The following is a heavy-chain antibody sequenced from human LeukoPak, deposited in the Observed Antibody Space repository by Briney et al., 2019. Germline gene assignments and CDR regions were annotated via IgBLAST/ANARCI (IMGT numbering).Heavy chain of an antibody. Sequence: GGSLRLSCAASGFTFDDYGMNWVRQAPGKGLEWVSGINWNGGSTGYADSVKGRFTISRDNAKSSLYLQMNSLRAEDPALYYCARDYYYYYMDVWGKGTTVTVSS. V-gene: IGHV3-20*04. CDR2: INWNGGST. CDR1: GFTFDDYG. CDR3: ARDYYYYYMDV. J-gene: IGHJ6*03.